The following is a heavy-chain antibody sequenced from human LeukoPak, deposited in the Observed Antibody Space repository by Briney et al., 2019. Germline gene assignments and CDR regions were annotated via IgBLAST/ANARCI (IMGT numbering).Heavy chain of an antibody. Sequence: PGRSLRLSCSASGFTFSSYAMHWVRQAPGKGLEWVAVISYNGRNQNYADSVQGRFTISRDNSKNTLYLQMNSLRAEDTAMYYCARRATTERGHSYGLDFWGQGTLVTVSS. CDR2: ISYNGRNQ. CDR3: ARRATTERGHSYGLDF. D-gene: IGHD5-18*01. J-gene: IGHJ4*02. V-gene: IGHV3-30*04. CDR1: GFTFSSYA.